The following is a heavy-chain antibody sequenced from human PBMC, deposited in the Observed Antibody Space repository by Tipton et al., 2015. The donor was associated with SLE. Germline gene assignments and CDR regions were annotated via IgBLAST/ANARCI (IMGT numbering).Heavy chain of an antibody. CDR3: ARDAFRGAFDI. V-gene: IGHV4-59*12. D-gene: IGHD3-10*01. CDR2: IYYSGST. Sequence: TLSLTCTVSGGSISSDYWSWIRQPPGKGLEWVGYIYYSGSTNYNPSPKSRGTISVDTSKNQFSLRLSSVTAADTAVYYCARDAFRGAFDIWGQGTMVTVSS. CDR1: GGSISSDY. J-gene: IGHJ3*02.